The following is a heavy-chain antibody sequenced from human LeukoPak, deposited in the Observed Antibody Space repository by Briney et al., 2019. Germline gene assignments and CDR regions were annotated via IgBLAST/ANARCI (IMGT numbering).Heavy chain of an antibody. CDR1: KFSFTSYW. D-gene: IGHD3-10*01. CDR2: INPDGSRT. CDR3: ARVLLGSWDWFDP. J-gene: IGHJ5*02. Sequence: PGGSLRLSCAASKFSFTSYWMHWVRQAPGKGLVWVSRINPDGSRTNYADSVEGRFTISRDNAKNTLCLQMNSLRAEDTAVYYCARVLLGSWDWFDPWGQGTLVTVSS. V-gene: IGHV3-74*01.